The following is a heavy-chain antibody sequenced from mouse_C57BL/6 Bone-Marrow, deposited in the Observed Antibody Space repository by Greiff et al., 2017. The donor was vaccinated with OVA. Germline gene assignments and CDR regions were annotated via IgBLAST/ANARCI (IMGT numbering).Heavy chain of an antibody. V-gene: IGHV1-72*01. D-gene: IGHD2-5*01. Sequence: QVQLKQPGAELVKPGASVKLSCKASGYTFTSYWMHWVKQRPGRGLEWIGRIDPNSGGTKYNEKFKSKATLTVDKPSSTAYMQRSSLTSEDSAVYYGAREGVYSNYWFAYWGQGTLVTVSA. CDR2: IDPNSGGT. CDR3: AREGVYSNYWFAY. J-gene: IGHJ3*01. CDR1: GYTFTSYW.